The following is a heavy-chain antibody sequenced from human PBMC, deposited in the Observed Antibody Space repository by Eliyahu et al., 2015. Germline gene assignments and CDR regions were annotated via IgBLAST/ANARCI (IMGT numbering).Heavy chain of an antibody. CDR3: ARMGGYYGSGAHGWFDP. Sequence: QVQLQESGPGLVKPSETLSLXCAVSGYSTSSGXYWGWIRQPPGKGXEWIGSIYHSGSTYYNPSLKSRVTISVDTSKNQFSLKLSSVTAADTAVYYCARMGGYYGSGAHGWFDPWGQGTLVTVSS. CDR1: GYSTSSGXY. CDR2: IYHSGST. D-gene: IGHD3-10*01. V-gene: IGHV4-38-2*01. J-gene: IGHJ5*02.